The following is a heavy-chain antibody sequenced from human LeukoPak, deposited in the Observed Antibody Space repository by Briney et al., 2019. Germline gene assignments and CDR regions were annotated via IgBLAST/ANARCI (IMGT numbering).Heavy chain of an antibody. CDR1: GFTFNDYY. CDR2: VSSSGIIK. J-gene: IGHJ4*02. CDR3: VRWSPSTVTYDY. Sequence: GGSLRLSCAASGFTFNDYYMSWIRQAPGKGLEWIAYVSSSGIIKYYPDSVKGRFTISRDNAKNSLSLQMNSLTAEDTAVYYGVRWSPSTVTYDYWGEGALVTVSS. V-gene: IGHV3-11*01. D-gene: IGHD4-17*01.